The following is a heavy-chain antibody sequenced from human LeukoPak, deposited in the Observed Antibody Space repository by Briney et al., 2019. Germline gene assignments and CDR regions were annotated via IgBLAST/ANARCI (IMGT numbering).Heavy chain of an antibody. J-gene: IGHJ4*02. V-gene: IGHV3-33*01. CDR3: ARDGYSSSSSLYYFDY. CDR1: GFTFSSYG. CDR2: IWYDGSNK. Sequence: GGSLRLSCAASGFTFSSYGMHWVRQAPGKGLEWVAVIWYDGSNKYYADSVKGRFTISRGNSKNTLYLQMNSLRAEDTAVYYCARDGYSSSSSLYYFDYWGQGTLVTVSS. D-gene: IGHD6-6*01.